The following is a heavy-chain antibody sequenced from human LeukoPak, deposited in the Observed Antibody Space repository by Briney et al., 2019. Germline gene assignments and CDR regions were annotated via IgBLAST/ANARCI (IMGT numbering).Heavy chain of an antibody. V-gene: IGHV3-74*01. CDR2: INTDGTVT. Sequence: GGSLRLSCGASGFTFSKYWMLWVRQAPGKGLESVSRINTDGTVTTYADSVKGRFTVSRDNADNTMFLQMNSVRDEDTAVYYCATKQWLAPPPDSWGQGTPVTVSS. J-gene: IGHJ4*02. CDR1: GFTFSKYW. CDR3: ATKQWLAPPPDS. D-gene: IGHD6-19*01.